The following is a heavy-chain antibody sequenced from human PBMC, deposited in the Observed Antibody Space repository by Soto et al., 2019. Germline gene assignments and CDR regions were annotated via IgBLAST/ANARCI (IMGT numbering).Heavy chain of an antibody. CDR3: ARGGSGDIVVVAAIDY. D-gene: IGHD2-15*01. Sequence: SETLSLTCSVSGGSISSGDYYWSWVRQHPGKGLEWIGYIFYSGSTYYNPSLKSRVTISVDTSKNQFSLKLSPVTAADTAVYYCARGGSGDIVVVAAIDYWGQGTLVTVSS. J-gene: IGHJ4*02. CDR2: IFYSGST. V-gene: IGHV4-31*03. CDR1: GGSISSGDYY.